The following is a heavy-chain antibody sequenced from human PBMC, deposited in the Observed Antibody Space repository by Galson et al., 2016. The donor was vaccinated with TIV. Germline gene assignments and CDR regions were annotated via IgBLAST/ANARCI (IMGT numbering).Heavy chain of an antibody. V-gene: IGHV3-30*18. Sequence: CAASGFTFSHFGMHWVRQSPGTGLEWLAVILYDGSSQFYADSVEGRFAISRDNSKNTLYLQMNSLGAEDTALYYCAKSGDSRSIDSWGQGTLVIVSS. CDR1: GFTFSHFG. CDR3: AKSGDSRSIDS. D-gene: IGHD3-22*01. CDR2: ILYDGSSQ. J-gene: IGHJ4*02.